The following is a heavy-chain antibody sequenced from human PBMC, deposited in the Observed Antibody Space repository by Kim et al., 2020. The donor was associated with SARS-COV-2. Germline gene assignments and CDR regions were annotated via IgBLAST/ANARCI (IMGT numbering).Heavy chain of an antibody. CDR3: ARLVSENSAVEY. Sequence: SETLSLTCGVSGGSFSGYYWSWIRQPPGKGLEWIGSINYSGNTYYNPSLKSRVTISVDTSKNQFSLKMRSVTAADTAVYYCARLVSENSAVEYWGQGTLVTVSS. J-gene: IGHJ4*02. V-gene: IGHV4-34*01. CDR2: INYSGNT. CDR1: GGSFSGYY.